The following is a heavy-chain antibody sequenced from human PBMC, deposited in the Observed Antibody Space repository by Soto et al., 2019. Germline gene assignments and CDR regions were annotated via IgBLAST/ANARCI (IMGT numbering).Heavy chain of an antibody. CDR1: GDSVSNYY. J-gene: IGHJ4*02. CDR2: IFTGGST. D-gene: IGHD2-15*01. V-gene: IGHV4-4*07. CDR3: ARANVGPPGGGSWTMPFDF. Sequence: SETLSLTCSVSGDSVSNYYWSWFRQPAGKGLEWIGRIFTGGSTNYNPSLKSRVTLSVYTSKNQFSLRLTSVTAADTAVYYCARANVGPPGGGSWTMPFDFWGQGTLVTVSS.